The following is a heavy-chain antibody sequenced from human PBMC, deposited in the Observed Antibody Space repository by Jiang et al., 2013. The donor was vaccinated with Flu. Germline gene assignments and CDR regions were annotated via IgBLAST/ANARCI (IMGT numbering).Heavy chain of an antibody. Sequence: AASGFTFSAYGMHWVRQAPGKGLEWVAVIWYDGSEKYYSYSVNGRFTISRDNSKNTLYLQMDSLRVADTAVYYCARDSRGDGPLAPSRTSGYYYVSASGIDYWGQGTLVTVSS. J-gene: IGHJ4*02. CDR2: IWYDGSEK. D-gene: IGHD3-22*01. CDR1: GFTFSAYG. CDR3: ARDSRGDGPLAPSRTSGYYYVSASGIDY. V-gene: IGHV3-33*01.